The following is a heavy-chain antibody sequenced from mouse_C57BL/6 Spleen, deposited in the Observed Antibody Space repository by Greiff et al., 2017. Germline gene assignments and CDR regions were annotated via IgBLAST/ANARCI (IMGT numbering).Heavy chain of an antibody. D-gene: IGHD2-2*01. CDR1: GYAFSSSW. V-gene: IGHV1-82*01. CDR2: IYPGDGDT. J-gene: IGHJ2*01. CDR3: ARSGMVTASRYYFGY. Sequence: QVQLQQSGPELVKPGASVKISCKASGYAFSSSWMNWVKQRPGKGLEWIGRIYPGDGDTNYNGKFKGKATLTADKSSSTAYMQLSSLTSEDSAVFFCARSGMVTASRYYFGYWGQGTTLTVSS.